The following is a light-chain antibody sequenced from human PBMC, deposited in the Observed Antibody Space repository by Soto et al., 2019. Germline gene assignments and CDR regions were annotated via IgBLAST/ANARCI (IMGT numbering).Light chain of an antibody. CDR1: QSVSSSY. CDR3: QQYGSSRFT. Sequence: EIVLTQSPGTLSLSPGERATLSCRASQSVSSSYLDWYQQKPGQAPRLLIYGASSRATGIPDRFSGSGSGTDFTLTISRLEPGDFAVYYCQQYGSSRFTFGPGTKVDIK. J-gene: IGKJ3*01. V-gene: IGKV3-20*01. CDR2: GAS.